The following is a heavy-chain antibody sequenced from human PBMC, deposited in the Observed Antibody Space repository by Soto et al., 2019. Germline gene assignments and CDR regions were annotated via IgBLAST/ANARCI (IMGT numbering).Heavy chain of an antibody. CDR1: GFTFSSYS. Sequence: EVQLVESGGGLVQPGGSLRLYCAASGFTFSSYSMTWVRQAPGKGLEWVSYISSGSAAIYYADSVKGRFTISRDNAKNSLYLQMNSLRDEDTAAYCCARGSDAFDIWGQGTMITVSS. CDR3: ARGSDAFDI. J-gene: IGHJ3*02. V-gene: IGHV3-48*02. CDR2: ISSGSAAI.